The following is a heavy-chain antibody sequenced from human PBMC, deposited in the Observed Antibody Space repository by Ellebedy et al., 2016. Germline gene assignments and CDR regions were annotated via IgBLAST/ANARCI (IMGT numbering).Heavy chain of an antibody. V-gene: IGHV1-3*01. J-gene: IGHJ4*02. CDR3: ARGLYDFWSGQDYTIDY. CDR2: INAGNGNT. D-gene: IGHD3-3*01. CDR1: GYTFTSYA. Sequence: ASVKVSCKASGYTFTSYAMHWVRQAPGQRLEWMGWINAGNGNTKYSQKFQGRVTITRDTSASTAYMELSSLRSEDTAVYYCARGLYDFWSGQDYTIDYWGQGTLVTVSS.